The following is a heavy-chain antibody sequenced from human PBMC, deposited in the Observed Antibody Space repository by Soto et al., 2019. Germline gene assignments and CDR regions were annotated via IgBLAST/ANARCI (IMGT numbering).Heavy chain of an antibody. V-gene: IGHV3-23*01. D-gene: IGHD2-15*01. CDR1: GFNFNSHA. Sequence: ESGGGLVQPGGSLRLSCAASGFNFNSHAMTWVRQAPGKGLEWVLTISANIISTYYADSVKGRFTISRDNSKNTLYLQMSSLRVEDTAVYHCARVDTPTVRVGMDVWGQGTTVTVSS. CDR2: ISANIIST. J-gene: IGHJ6*02. CDR3: ARVDTPTVRVGMDV.